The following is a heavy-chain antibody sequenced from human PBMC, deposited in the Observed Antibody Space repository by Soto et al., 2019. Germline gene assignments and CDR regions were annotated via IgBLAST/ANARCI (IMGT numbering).Heavy chain of an antibody. D-gene: IGHD6-19*01. CDR1: GGSFSGYY. V-gene: IGHV4-34*01. J-gene: IGHJ4*02. CDR2: INHSGST. CDR3: ARGYRGSGWPGRDY. Sequence: SETLSLTCAVYGGSFSGYYWSWSREPPGKGLEWIGEINHSGSTTYNPSLKSRVTISVDTSKNQFSLKLSSVTAADTAVYYCARGYRGSGWPGRDYWGQGTLVTVSS.